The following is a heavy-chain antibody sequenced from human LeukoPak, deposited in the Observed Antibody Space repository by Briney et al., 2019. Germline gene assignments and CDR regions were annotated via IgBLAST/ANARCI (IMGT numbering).Heavy chain of an antibody. Sequence: SETLSLTCTVSGYSITSVNHWGWIRQSPGKGLEWIVSIYHSGTTYYNPSLKSRVTTSVDMSKNQFSLNLSSVTAADTAVYYCARDGPLYYDRSGYPDYYYYMDVWGKGTTVTVSS. D-gene: IGHD3-22*01. CDR3: ARDGPLYYDRSGYPDYYYYMDV. CDR2: IYHSGTT. J-gene: IGHJ6*03. CDR1: GYSITSVNH. V-gene: IGHV4-38-2*02.